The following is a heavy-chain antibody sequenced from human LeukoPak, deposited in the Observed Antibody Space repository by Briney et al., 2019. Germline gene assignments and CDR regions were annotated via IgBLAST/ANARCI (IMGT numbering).Heavy chain of an antibody. Sequence: GGSLRLSCAASGFTFSSYAMHWVRQASGKGLDWVAVISYDGSNKYYADSVKGRFTISRDNSKNTLYLQMNSLRAEDTAVYYCAKDGDSYYFDYWGQGTLVTVSS. CDR1: GFTFSSYA. D-gene: IGHD7-27*01. CDR3: AKDGDSYYFDY. V-gene: IGHV3-30*04. J-gene: IGHJ4*02. CDR2: ISYDGSNK.